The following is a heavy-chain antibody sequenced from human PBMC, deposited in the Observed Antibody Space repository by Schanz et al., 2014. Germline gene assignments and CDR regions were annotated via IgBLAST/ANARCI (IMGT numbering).Heavy chain of an antibody. V-gene: IGHV4-59*01. CDR1: SASIRTYY. J-gene: IGHJ6*02. Sequence: QVQLQESGPGLVKPSETLSLTCTVSSASIRTYYWSWIRQPPGKGLEWIGYIYYSGSTNYNPSLKSRVTISVDTSKNQFSLRLTSVTAADTALYYCSREGSRRPRMDVWGHGTTVTVSS. CDR2: IYYSGST. D-gene: IGHD3-10*01. CDR3: SREGSRRPRMDV.